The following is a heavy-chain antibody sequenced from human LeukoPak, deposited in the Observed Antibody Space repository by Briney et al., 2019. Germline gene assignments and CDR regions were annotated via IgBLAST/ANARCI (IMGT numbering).Heavy chain of an antibody. Sequence: SETLSFTCTGSGVSVNSYYWGWIRQPPGKGLEWIAYIYYSGSTTYNPYLKSRVTMSVDTSKNQFSLNLSSVTAADTAVYYCARSVGAAAHFDYWGQGTLVTVSS. D-gene: IGHD6-13*01. CDR2: IYYSGST. J-gene: IGHJ4*02. V-gene: IGHV4-59*08. CDR3: ARSVGAAAHFDY. CDR1: GVSVNSYY.